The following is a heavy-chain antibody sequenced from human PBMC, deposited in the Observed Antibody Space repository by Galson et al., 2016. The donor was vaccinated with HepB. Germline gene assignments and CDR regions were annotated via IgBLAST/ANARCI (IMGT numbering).Heavy chain of an antibody. CDR1: GFTFDNYA. V-gene: IGHV3-23*01. D-gene: IGHD4-17*01. J-gene: IGHJ4*02. Sequence: SLRLSCAASGFTFDNYAMTWVRQPPGKGLEWVSGISGVGYTTYYAASVKGRFTISRDNSKNTLYLQLSGLRAEDTAIYFCARFDYGDPRVYLDYWGQGTLVTVSS. CDR3: ARFDYGDPRVYLDY. CDR2: ISGVGYTT.